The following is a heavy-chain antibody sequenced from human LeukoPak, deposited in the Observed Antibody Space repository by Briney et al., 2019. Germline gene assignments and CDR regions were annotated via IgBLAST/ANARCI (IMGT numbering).Heavy chain of an antibody. CDR1: GYTFTGYY. CDR3: ARDPPAAGSTEFDF. D-gene: IGHD6-13*01. J-gene: IGHJ4*02. CDR2: IHPKSGGT. V-gene: IGHV1-2*02. Sequence: ASVKVSCKASGYTFTGYYMHWVRQAPGQGLEWMGSIHPKSGGTKYAQKFQGRVTVTRDTSISAAYMELSRLTSDDTAVYYCARDPPAAGSTEFDFWGQGTLVTVSS.